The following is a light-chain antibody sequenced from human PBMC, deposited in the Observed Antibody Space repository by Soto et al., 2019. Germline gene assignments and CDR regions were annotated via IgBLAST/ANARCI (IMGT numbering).Light chain of an antibody. V-gene: IGLV4-69*01. CDR2: VNSDGSH. CDR1: SGHSSYA. Sequence: QTVVTQSPSASASLGASVKLTCTLSSGHSSYAIAWHQQQPEKGPRYLMKVNSDGSHSKGDGIPDRFSGSSSGAERFLTISSLQSEDEADYYCQTWGTGPSVVFGGGTKVTVL. CDR3: QTWGTGPSVV. J-gene: IGLJ2*01.